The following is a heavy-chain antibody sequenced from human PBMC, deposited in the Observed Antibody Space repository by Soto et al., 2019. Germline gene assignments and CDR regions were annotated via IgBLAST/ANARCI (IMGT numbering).Heavy chain of an antibody. CDR2: ISAYNGNT. CDR1: GYTFTSYG. V-gene: IGHV1-18*01. J-gene: IGHJ6*03. Sequence: VQLVQSGAEVKKPGASVKVSCKASGYTFTSYGISWVRQAPGQGLEWMGWISAYNGNTNYAQKLQGRVTMTTDTSTRTAYMELRSLRSDDTAVYYCARDPPYYDFWSGYYSNYYYYYMDVWGKGTTVTVSS. CDR3: ARDPPYYDFWSGYYSNYYYYYMDV. D-gene: IGHD3-3*01.